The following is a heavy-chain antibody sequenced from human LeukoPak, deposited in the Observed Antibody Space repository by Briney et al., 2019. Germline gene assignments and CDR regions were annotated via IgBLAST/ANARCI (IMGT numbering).Heavy chain of an antibody. Sequence: GGSLRLSCAVSGLTLSSYGMAWVRQAPGKGLEWVAGTSGSGGRPNYADSVKGRFTISRDNAKNTLYLQMNSLRAEDTAVYFCAKRGVVIRVILVGFNKEAYYFDSWGQGALVSVSS. CDR1: GLTLSSYG. J-gene: IGHJ4*02. CDR2: TSGSGGRP. V-gene: IGHV3-23*01. D-gene: IGHD3-22*01. CDR3: AKRGVVIRVILVGFNKEAYYFDS.